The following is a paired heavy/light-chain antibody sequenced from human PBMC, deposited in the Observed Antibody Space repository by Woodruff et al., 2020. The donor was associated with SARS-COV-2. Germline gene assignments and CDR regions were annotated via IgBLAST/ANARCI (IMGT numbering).Light chain of an antibody. J-gene: IGKJ1*01. CDR3: QQYTSYFQP. V-gene: IGKV1-5*03. CDR2: RAS. Sequence: DIQMTQSPSTLSASVGDRVTITCRASETTSSWLAWYQQKPGKAPKLLISRASNLESGVPSRFSGSRSGTEFTLTISSLQPDDFATYYCQQYTSYFQPFGQGTKVEIK. CDR1: ETTSSW.
Heavy chain of an antibody. CDR3: VRDVGPFDL. Sequence: EVQLLESGGGLVQPGASLRLSCAASGFTFSTYGMSWVRQAPGKGLEWVSAISRSDGITNYADSVKGRFTISRDNSKSTLYLQMNTLRADDTGVYYCVRDVGPFDLWGQGTLVTVYS. J-gene: IGHJ5*02. V-gene: IGHV3-23*01. CDR2: ISRSDGIT. CDR1: GFTFSTYG. D-gene: IGHD1-26*01.